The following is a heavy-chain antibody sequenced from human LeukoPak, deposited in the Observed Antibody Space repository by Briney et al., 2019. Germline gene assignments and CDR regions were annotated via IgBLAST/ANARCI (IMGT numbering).Heavy chain of an antibody. CDR3: ASSGYYPDAFDI. J-gene: IGHJ3*02. D-gene: IGHD3-22*01. Sequence: SETLSLTCTVSGYSITTSYYWSWIRQPPGKGLEWIGEINHSGSTNYNPSLKSRVTISVDTSKNQFSLKLSSVTAADTAVYYCASSGYYPDAFDIWGQGTMVTVSS. CDR2: INHSGST. CDR1: GYSITTSYY. V-gene: IGHV4-34*01.